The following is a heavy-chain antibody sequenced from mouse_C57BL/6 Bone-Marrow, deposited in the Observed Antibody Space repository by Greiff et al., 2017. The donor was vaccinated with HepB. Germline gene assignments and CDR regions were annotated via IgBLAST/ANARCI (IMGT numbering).Heavy chain of an antibody. J-gene: IGHJ2*01. D-gene: IGHD1-1*01. CDR2: IRLKSDNYAT. Sequence: EVKLMESGGGLVQPGGSMKLSCVASGFTFSNYWMNWVRQSPEKGLEWVAQIRLKSDNYATHYAESVKGRFTISRDDSKSSVYLQMNNLRAEDTGIYYCTPYGSSYEGYWGQGTTLTVSS. V-gene: IGHV6-3*01. CDR1: GFTFSNYW. CDR3: TPYGSSYEGY.